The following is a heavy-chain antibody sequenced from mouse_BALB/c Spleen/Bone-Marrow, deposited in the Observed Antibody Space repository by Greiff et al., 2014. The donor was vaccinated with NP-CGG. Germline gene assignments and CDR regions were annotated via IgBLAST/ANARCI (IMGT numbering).Heavy chain of an antibody. CDR3: ARDIGNYVRFAY. J-gene: IGHJ3*01. CDR1: GFTFNDYY. CDR2: IRNKANGYTT. V-gene: IGHV7-3*02. Sequence: EVQVVESGGGLVQPGGPLRLSCATSGFTFNDYYMSWVRQPPGKALEWLGFIRNKANGYTTEYSASVKGRFTISRDNSQSILYLQMNTLRAEDSATYYCARDIGNYVRFAYWGQGTLVTVSA. D-gene: IGHD2-1*01.